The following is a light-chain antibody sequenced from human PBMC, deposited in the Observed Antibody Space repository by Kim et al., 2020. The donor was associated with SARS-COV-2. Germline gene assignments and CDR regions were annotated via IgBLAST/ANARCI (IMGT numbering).Light chain of an antibody. CDR2: GAS. J-gene: IGKJ1*01. CDR1: QSVTNNY. Sequence: IVLTQSPGTLSLSPGERATVSCRASQSVTNNYLAWYQQKPGQAPRLLIYGASSRFTGIPDRFSGSGSGTDFTLIISRLEPEDFAVYYCQQYGSGRTFGQGTKVDIK. V-gene: IGKV3-20*01. CDR3: QQYGSGRT.